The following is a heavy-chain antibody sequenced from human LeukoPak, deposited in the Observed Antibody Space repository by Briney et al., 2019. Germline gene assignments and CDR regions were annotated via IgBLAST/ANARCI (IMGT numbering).Heavy chain of an antibody. Sequence: PSETLSLTCTVSGGSTSSYYWSWIRQPAGKGMEWIGRIFTSGSTNYNPSLKSRVTMSVDTSKNQFSLKLSSVTAADTAVYYCARGWMGGGVGAIGVIDYWGQGTLVTVSS. CDR1: GGSTSSYY. V-gene: IGHV4-4*07. CDR3: ARGWMGGGVGAIGVIDY. J-gene: IGHJ4*02. CDR2: IFTSGST. D-gene: IGHD1-26*01.